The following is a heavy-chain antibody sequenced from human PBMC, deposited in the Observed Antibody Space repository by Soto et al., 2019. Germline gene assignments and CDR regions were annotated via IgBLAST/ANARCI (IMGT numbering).Heavy chain of an antibody. J-gene: IGHJ3*02. CDR1: GGSISSSSYY. CDR2: IYYSGST. Sequence: QLQLQESGPGLVKPSETLSLTCTVSGGSISSSSYYWGWIRQPPGKGLEWIGSIYYSGSTYYNPSLKSRVTISVDTSKNQFSLKLSSVTAADTAVYYCARHPRIAVAGYDAFDIWGQGTMVTVSS. V-gene: IGHV4-39*01. D-gene: IGHD6-19*01. CDR3: ARHPRIAVAGYDAFDI.